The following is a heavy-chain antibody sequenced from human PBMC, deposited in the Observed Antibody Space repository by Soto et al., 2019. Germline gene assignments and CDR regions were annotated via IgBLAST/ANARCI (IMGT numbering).Heavy chain of an antibody. CDR2: IYSGGST. Sequence: EVQLVETGGGLIQPGGSLRLSCAASGFTVSSNYMSWVRQAPGKGLEWVSVIYSGGSTSYADSVKGRFTISRDNSKNTLYLQMNSLRVEDTAVYYCARGEDSSGRYDNWGQGNLVTVSS. CDR1: GFTVSSNY. D-gene: IGHD3-22*01. CDR3: ARGEDSSGRYDN. J-gene: IGHJ4*02. V-gene: IGHV3-53*02.